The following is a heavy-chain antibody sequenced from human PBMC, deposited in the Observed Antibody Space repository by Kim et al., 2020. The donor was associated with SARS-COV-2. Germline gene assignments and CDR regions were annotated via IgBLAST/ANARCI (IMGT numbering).Heavy chain of an antibody. V-gene: IGHV3-74*01. CDR3: AKGMSGQNRYFYYYCVDV. Sequence: GGSLRLSCAASGFTFSSYWRHWVRQAPGKGLVWVSRIKSDGSSTSYADFVKGRLTISRDNDKNTLYLQMNRQRAEDKAVYYCAKGMSGQNRYFYYYCVDVWGQGTTVTVSS. CDR1: GFTFSSYW. D-gene: IGHD1-1*01. J-gene: IGHJ6*02. CDR2: IKSDGSST.